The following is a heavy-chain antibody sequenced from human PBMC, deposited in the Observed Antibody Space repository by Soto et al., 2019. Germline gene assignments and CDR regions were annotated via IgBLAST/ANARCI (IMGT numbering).Heavy chain of an antibody. Sequence: PGGSLRLSCAASGFTFGNYWMSWVRQAPGKGLEWVANIKQDGSEKYYVDSVKGRFTISRDNAKNSLYLQMNSLRAEDTAVYYCAGAMTTLYYYYYGMDVWGQGTTVTVSS. D-gene: IGHD4-17*01. J-gene: IGHJ6*02. CDR1: GFTFGNYW. V-gene: IGHV3-7*03. CDR2: IKQDGSEK. CDR3: AGAMTTLYYYYYGMDV.